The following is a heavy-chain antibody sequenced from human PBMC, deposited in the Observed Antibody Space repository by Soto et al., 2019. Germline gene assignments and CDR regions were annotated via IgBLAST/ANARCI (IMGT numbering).Heavy chain of an antibody. D-gene: IGHD3-3*01. CDR1: GFTFSSYA. Sequence: GGSLRLSCAASGFTFSSYAMSWVRQAPGKGLEWVSAISGSGGSTYYADSVKGRFTTSRDNSKNTLYLQMNSLRAEDTAVYYCATGGVVIPYFDYWGQGTLVTVSS. V-gene: IGHV3-23*01. CDR3: ATGGVVIPYFDY. CDR2: ISGSGGST. J-gene: IGHJ4*02.